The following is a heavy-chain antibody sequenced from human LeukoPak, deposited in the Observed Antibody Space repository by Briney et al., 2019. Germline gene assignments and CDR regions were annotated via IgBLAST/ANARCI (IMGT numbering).Heavy chain of an antibody. V-gene: IGHV1-24*01. J-gene: IGHJ3*02. D-gene: IGHD4-17*01. Sequence: GASVKLSCKVSGYTLTELSMHWVRQAPGKGLEWMGGFDPEDGETIYAQKFQGRVTMTEDTSTDTAYMELSSLRSEDTAVYYCATELGTVPLDAFDIWGEGTMVTVSS. CDR3: ATELGTVPLDAFDI. CDR2: FDPEDGET. CDR1: GYTLTELS.